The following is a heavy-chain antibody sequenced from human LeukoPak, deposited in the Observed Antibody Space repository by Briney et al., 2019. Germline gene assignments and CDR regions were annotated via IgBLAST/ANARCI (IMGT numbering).Heavy chain of an antibody. CDR2: IKQDGSEK. CDR1: GFTFSSYW. J-gene: IGHJ4*02. CDR3: ARDATYNWNDYYFDY. Sequence: GGSLRLSCAASGFTFSSYWMSWVRQAPGKGLEWVANIKQDGSEKYYVDSVKGRFTISRDNAKNSLYLQMNSLRAEDTAVYYCARDATYNWNDYYFDYWGQGTLVTVST. V-gene: IGHV3-7*01. D-gene: IGHD1-20*01.